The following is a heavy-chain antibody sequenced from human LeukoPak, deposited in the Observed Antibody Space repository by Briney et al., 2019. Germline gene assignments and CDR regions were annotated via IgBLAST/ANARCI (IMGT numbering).Heavy chain of an antibody. J-gene: IGHJ5*02. CDR2: ISYDGSKK. Sequence: GGSLRLSCAASGFTFSNYAMHWVRQAPGEGLEWVAVISYDGSKKYYADSVKGRLTISRDNSKNTLYLQMNSLRAEDTAVYYCARDLASKGNYYGSGSFQFDPWGQGILVTVSS. CDR1: GFTFSNYA. V-gene: IGHV3-30*04. D-gene: IGHD3-10*01. CDR3: ARDLASKGNYYGSGSFQFDP.